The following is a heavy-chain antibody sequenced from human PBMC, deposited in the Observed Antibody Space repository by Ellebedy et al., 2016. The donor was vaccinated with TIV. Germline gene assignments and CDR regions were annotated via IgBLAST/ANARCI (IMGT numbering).Heavy chain of an antibody. J-gene: IGHJ4*02. CDR3: ERPLRGMDFDY. Sequence: TLSLXXTVSGGSISSGDYYWNWIRQPPGKALEWLARIDWDDDKYYSTSLKTRVTISKDTSENQVVLTMANIDTVDTATYYCERPLRGMDFDYWGQGTLVTVSS. CDR1: GGSISSGDYY. CDR2: IDWDDDK. V-gene: IGHV2-70*11. D-gene: IGHD3-16*01.